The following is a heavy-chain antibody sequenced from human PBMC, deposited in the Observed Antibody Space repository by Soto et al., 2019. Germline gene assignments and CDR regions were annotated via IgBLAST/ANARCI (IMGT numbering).Heavy chain of an antibody. J-gene: IGHJ3*02. D-gene: IGHD4-17*01. Sequence: SETLSLTCTVSGGSISSYYWSWIRQPPGKGLEWIGYIYYSGSTNYNPSLKSRVTISVDTSKNQFSLKLSSVTAADTAVYYCAKNGDYGEDAFDIWGQGTMVTVSS. CDR3: AKNGDYGEDAFDI. CDR2: IYYSGST. CDR1: GGSISSYY. V-gene: IGHV4-59*01.